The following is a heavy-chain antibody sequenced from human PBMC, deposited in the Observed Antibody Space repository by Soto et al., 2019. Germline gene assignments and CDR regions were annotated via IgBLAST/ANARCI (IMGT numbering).Heavy chain of an antibody. CDR3: AKYSSGSNWDSFDY. D-gene: IGHD1-26*01. J-gene: IGHJ4*02. CDR1: GFTFSSHA. V-gene: IGHV3-23*01. CDR2: ISVSSST. Sequence: EVQLLESGGGLEQPGGSLRLSCAASGFTFSSHAMSWVRQAPGKGLEWVSSISVSSSTFYADSVKGRFTISRDNSKNTVYLQMNSLRAEDTAIYYCAKYSSGSNWDSFDYWGQGILVTVSS.